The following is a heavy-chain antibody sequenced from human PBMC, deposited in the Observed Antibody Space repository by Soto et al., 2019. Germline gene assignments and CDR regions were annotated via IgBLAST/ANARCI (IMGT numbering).Heavy chain of an antibody. D-gene: IGHD3-22*01. J-gene: IGHJ4*02. CDR3: ARDFGPGVVAARGPFDY. CDR2: IYTSGST. Sequence: SETLSLTCTLSGGSISSYYWSWIRQPAGKGLEWIGRIYTSGSTNYNPSRKRRVTMSVDTSKDQFSLKLSSVTAADTAVYYCARDFGPGVVAARGPFDYWGQGTLVTVS. CDR1: GGSISSYY. V-gene: IGHV4-4*07.